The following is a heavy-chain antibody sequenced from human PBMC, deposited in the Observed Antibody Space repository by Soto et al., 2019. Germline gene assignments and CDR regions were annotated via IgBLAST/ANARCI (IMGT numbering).Heavy chain of an antibody. Sequence: SETLSLTCTVSGGPISSRSHYWDWIRQAPGKGLEWIGNIYYSGTTNYNPSLKSRVTISVDTSKNQFSLKLSSVTAADTAVYYCARLSDSSGYYPIPTVNWFDPWGQGTLVTVSS. D-gene: IGHD3-22*01. CDR3: ARLSDSSGYYPIPTVNWFDP. J-gene: IGHJ5*02. V-gene: IGHV4-39*01. CDR2: IYYSGTT. CDR1: GGPISSRSHY.